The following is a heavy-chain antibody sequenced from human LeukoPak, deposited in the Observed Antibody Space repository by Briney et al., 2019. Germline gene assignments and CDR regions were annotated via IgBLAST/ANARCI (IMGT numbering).Heavy chain of an antibody. D-gene: IGHD6-6*01. CDR1: AFTFRTYA. Sequence: PGGSLRLSCAASAFTFRTYAMNWVRQAPGQGLEWVSAISGSGGSAYYADSVKGRFTISRDNSKNTLFLQMNSLRAEDTAIYYCAKSPQVGSSYHWGQGTLVTVSS. CDR2: ISGSGGSA. CDR3: AKSPQVGSSYH. V-gene: IGHV3-23*01. J-gene: IGHJ5*02.